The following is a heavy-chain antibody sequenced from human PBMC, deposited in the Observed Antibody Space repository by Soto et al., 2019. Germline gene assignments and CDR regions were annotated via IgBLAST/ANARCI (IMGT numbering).Heavy chain of an antibody. V-gene: IGHV2-5*02. CDR2: IYWDDDK. Sequence: QITLKESGPALVKPTQTLTLTCTFSGFSLTTRGVGVGWIRQPPGKALEWLAVIYWDDDKGYSPSLKNRLTITKDTSKNQVVLTTTNLAPVDTATYSCAHRPYGYKYYFDYWGQGTLVTVSS. D-gene: IGHD5-18*01. J-gene: IGHJ4*02. CDR3: AHRPYGYKYYFDY. CDR1: GFSLTTRGVG.